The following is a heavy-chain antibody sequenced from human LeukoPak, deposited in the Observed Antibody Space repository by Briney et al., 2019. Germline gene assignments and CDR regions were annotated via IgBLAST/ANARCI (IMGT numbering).Heavy chain of an antibody. CDR2: ISYDGSNK. Sequence: GGSLRLSCAASGFTFSSYGMHWVRQAPGKGLEWVAVISYDGSNKYYADSVKGRFTISRDNSKNTLYLQMNSLRAEDTAVYYCAKEVTVFGVVSMRNYYYYMDVWGKGTTVAVSS. J-gene: IGHJ6*03. CDR3: AKEVTVFGVVSMRNYYYYMDV. CDR1: GFTFSSYG. D-gene: IGHD3-3*01. V-gene: IGHV3-30*18.